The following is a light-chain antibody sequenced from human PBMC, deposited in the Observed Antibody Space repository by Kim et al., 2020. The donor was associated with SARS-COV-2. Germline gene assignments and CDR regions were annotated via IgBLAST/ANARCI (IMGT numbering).Light chain of an antibody. CDR2: DVR. CDR1: SGDIGNSNS. Sequence: GQSITITCSGTSGDIGNSNSVSWYQQHSGEAPRLIIDDVRDRPSGVSARFSCSKSANMASLTISGLRYEDEADYYCCSASNTLDYVFGSGTKVTVL. J-gene: IGLJ1*01. CDR3: CSASNTLDYV. V-gene: IGLV2-14*03.